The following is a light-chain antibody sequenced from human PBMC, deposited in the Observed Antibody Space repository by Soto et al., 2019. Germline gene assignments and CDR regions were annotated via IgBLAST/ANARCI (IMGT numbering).Light chain of an antibody. CDR2: DAS. CDR3: QKYNSFWT. Sequence: IHMTHSPSTLSASLGDIVTISFRAIHTISNWLAWYQQKPLKAPKLLIYDASSLESGVPSRFSGSGSGTEFTLTISSLQPEDFATYYCQKYNSFWTFGQGTKVDIK. J-gene: IGKJ1*01. CDR1: HTISNW. V-gene: IGKV1-5*01.